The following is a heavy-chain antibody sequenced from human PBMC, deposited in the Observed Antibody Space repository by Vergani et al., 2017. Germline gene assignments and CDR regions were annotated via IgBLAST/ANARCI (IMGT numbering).Heavy chain of an antibody. Sequence: QVQLVETGGGVVQPGGSLRLYCATSGFSFNTYGAHWVRQAPGKGLEWVAVISTDGTKKYYGDSVKGRFTISRDNSKKTLDLQMNSLRAEDTAVYYCAKDPDIVVVPAATPFDYWGQGTLVTVSS. D-gene: IGHD2-2*01. CDR3: AKDPDIVVVPAATPFDY. J-gene: IGHJ4*02. V-gene: IGHV3-33*05. CDR2: ISTDGTKK. CDR1: GFSFNTYG.